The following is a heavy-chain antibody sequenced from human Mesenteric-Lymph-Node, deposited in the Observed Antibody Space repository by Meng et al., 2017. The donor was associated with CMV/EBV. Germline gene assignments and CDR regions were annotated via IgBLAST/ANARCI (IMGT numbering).Heavy chain of an antibody. D-gene: IGHD1-7*01. Sequence: SCKESGYNFTSYYMHWVRQAPGQGLEWMGIINPSGGTTSYAQKFQGRVTMTRDTSTSTVYMELSSLISEDTAVYYCARDLNGNYRFDYWGQGTLVTVSS. J-gene: IGHJ4*02. CDR3: ARDLNGNYRFDY. V-gene: IGHV1-46*01. CDR1: GYNFTSYY. CDR2: INPSGGTT.